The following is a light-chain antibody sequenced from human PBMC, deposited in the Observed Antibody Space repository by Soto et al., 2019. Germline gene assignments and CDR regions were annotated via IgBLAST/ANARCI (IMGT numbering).Light chain of an antibody. CDR3: QQYKSPFRA. CDR1: QSVDIC. J-gene: IGKJ1*01. Sequence: DIPMTQSPSTLSASVGDRVTITCRASQSVDICLAWYQQKPGKLPNLLIYKASSLEGGDPSRFSGSGSGTEFTLTFCSLQPDDFATYYCQQYKSPFRAFGQGNKVEMK. CDR2: KAS. V-gene: IGKV1-5*03.